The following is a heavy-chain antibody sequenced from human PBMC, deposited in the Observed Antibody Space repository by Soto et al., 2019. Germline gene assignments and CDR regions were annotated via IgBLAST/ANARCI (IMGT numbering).Heavy chain of an antibody. Sequence: PSETLSLTCTVSGGSISSGGYYWSWIRQHPGKGLEWIGYIYYSGSTYYNPSLKSRVTISVDTSENQFSLKLSSVTAADTAVYYCASGVVPVAGTYGWFDPWGQATLVTVSS. D-gene: IGHD6-19*01. CDR2: IYYSGST. J-gene: IGHJ5*02. V-gene: IGHV4-31*03. CDR3: ASGVVPVAGTYGWFDP. CDR1: GGSISSGGYY.